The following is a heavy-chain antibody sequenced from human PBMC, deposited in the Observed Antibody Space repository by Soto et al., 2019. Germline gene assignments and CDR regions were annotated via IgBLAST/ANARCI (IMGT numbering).Heavy chain of an antibody. D-gene: IGHD2-2*01. Sequence: GGSLRLSCAASGFTFSSYGMHWVRQAPGKGLEWVAVIWYDGSNKYYADSVKGRFTISRDNSKNTLYLQMNSLRAEDTAVYYCARVRRYCSSTSCLPENDAFDIWGQGTMVTVSS. CDR1: GFTFSSYG. J-gene: IGHJ3*02. CDR3: ARVRRYCSSTSCLPENDAFDI. CDR2: IWYDGSNK. V-gene: IGHV3-33*01.